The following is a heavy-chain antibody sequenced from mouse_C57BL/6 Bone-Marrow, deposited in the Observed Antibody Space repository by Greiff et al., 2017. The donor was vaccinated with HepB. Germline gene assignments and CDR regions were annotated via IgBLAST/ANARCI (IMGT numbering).Heavy chain of an antibody. D-gene: IGHD1-1*01. V-gene: IGHV1-64*01. Sequence: QVQLKQPGAELVKPGASVKLSCKASGYTFTSYWMHWVKQRPGQGLEWIGMIHPNSGSTNYNEKFKSKATLTVDKSSSTAYMQRSSLTSEDSAVYYCARLLRLGYFDVWGTGTTVTVSS. J-gene: IGHJ1*03. CDR3: ARLLRLGYFDV. CDR2: IHPNSGST. CDR1: GYTFTSYW.